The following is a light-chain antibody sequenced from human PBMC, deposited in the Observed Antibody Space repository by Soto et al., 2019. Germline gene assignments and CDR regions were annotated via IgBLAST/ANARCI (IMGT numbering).Light chain of an antibody. CDR1: QTISSW. V-gene: IGKV1-17*01. Sequence: DIQMTQSPSSLSASVGDRVTITCRASQTISSWLAWYQQKPGKAPKRLIYAASSLRSGVPSRFSGSGSGTEFTLTISSLQPEDFAVYYCQQYNNWPSITFGQGTRLEIK. CDR3: QQYNNWPSIT. J-gene: IGKJ5*01. CDR2: AAS.